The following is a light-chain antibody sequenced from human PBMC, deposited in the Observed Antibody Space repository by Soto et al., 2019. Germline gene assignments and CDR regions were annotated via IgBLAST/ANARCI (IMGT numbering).Light chain of an antibody. V-gene: IGKV1-39*01. J-gene: IGKJ4*01. CDR3: QHGYSNPLT. CDR2: AAS. Sequence: DIQMTHSPSSLPASVGFRFTINCRASQSISTYLHWYQQKPGKAPNLLIYAASTLQSGVPSRLSGSGYGTDLTITISSMQTEDFETYFCQHGYSNPLTFGGGTKVDIK. CDR1: QSISTY.